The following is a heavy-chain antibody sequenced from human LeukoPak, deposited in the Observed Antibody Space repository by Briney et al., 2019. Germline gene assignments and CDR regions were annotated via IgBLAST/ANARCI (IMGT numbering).Heavy chain of an antibody. J-gene: IGHJ6*02. CDR1: GGSISSYY. Sequence: SETLSLTCTVSGGSISSYYWSWIRQPPGKGLEWIGYIYYSGSTNYNPSLKSRVTISVDTSKNQFSLKLSSVTAADTAVYYCARGGDYRFGELLGDYYYYGMDVWGQGTTVTVSS. V-gene: IGHV4-59*01. CDR3: ARGGDYRFGELLGDYYYYGMDV. CDR2: IYYSGST. D-gene: IGHD3-10*01.